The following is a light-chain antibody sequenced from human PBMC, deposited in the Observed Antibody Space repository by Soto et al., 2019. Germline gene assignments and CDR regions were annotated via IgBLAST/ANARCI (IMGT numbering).Light chain of an antibody. CDR2: EVS. Sequence: QSVLTQPPSASGSPGQSVTISCTGTSSDVGAYKYVSWYQQHPGKAPRLMIYEVSKRPSGIPDRFSGSKSGNTASLTVSGLQAEDEADYYCSSYAGSTNYVFATGTKVTVL. V-gene: IGLV2-8*01. CDR1: SSDVGAYKY. J-gene: IGLJ1*01. CDR3: SSYAGSTNYV.